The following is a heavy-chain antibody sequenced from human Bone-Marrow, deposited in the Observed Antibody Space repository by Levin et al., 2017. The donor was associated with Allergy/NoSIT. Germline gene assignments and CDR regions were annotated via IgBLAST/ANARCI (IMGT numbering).Heavy chain of an antibody. V-gene: IGHV4-34*01. CDR3: AGYSSGPYFDS. J-gene: IGHJ4*02. CDR1: GGSFFGSN. CDR2: INPGGGT. D-gene: IGHD3-22*01. Sequence: GSLRLSCAVSGGSFFGSNWNWIRQPPGKGLEWIGEINPGGGTKYNPSLKSRVSISADASKNQFSLRLSSVTAADTAVYYCAGYSSGPYFDSWGQGALVTVSS.